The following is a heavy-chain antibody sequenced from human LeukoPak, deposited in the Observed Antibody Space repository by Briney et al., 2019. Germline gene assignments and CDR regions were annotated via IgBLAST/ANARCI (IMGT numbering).Heavy chain of an antibody. J-gene: IGHJ6*02. D-gene: IGHD2-15*01. V-gene: IGHV3-23*01. CDR2: ISKSGDHT. CDR1: GLTFNNYA. Sequence: GGSLRLSCAVSGLTFNNYAMSWVRQAPGKGLEWVSAISKSGDHTYYAASAKGRFTIYRDNSKNTQYLQMNSLRAEDTAVYFCARGRGLDVWGQGTTVTVSS. CDR3: ARGRGLDV.